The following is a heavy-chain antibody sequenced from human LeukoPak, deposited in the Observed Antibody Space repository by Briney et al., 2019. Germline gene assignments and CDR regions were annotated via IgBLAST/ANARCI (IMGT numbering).Heavy chain of an antibody. D-gene: IGHD2-21*02. V-gene: IGHV3-21*01. Sequence: GGSLRLSCAASGFTFSIYSMNWVRQAPGKGLEWVSSISSSSSYIYYADSMKGRFTISRDSAKNSLYLQMNSLRAEDTAVYYCARDPMGYCGGDCSHFDYWGQGTLVTVSS. CDR1: GFTFSIYS. CDR2: ISSSSSYI. CDR3: ARDPMGYCGGDCSHFDY. J-gene: IGHJ4*02.